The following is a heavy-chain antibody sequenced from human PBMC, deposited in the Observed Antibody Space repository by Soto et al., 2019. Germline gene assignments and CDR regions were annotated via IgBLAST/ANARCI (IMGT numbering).Heavy chain of an antibody. Sequence: QVQLVESGGGVVQPGRSLRLSCAASGFTFSTYAIHWVRQAPGKGLEWVAVISYDGVYEHYADSVKGRFTISRDNSKKMLYLKMDSLRPEDTAVYYCARPRAIRFYYYAMDVWGQGTTVTVSS. CDR3: ARPRAIRFYYYAMDV. D-gene: IGHD3-9*01. V-gene: IGHV3-30-3*01. CDR1: GFTFSTYA. J-gene: IGHJ6*02. CDR2: ISYDGVYE.